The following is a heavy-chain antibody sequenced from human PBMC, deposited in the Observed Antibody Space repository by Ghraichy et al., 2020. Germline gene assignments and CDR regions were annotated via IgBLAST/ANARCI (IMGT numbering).Heavy chain of an antibody. Sequence: GESLNISCAASGFTFSNYWMTWVRQAPGKGLEWVANIKEDGSEKYFVDSVKGRFTISRDNAKNSLFLQMNSLRAEDTAIYYCARDRNSWKYNWFDSWGQGTLVTVSS. V-gene: IGHV3-7*01. J-gene: IGHJ5*01. CDR1: GFTFSNYW. D-gene: IGHD1-1*01. CDR2: IKEDGSEK. CDR3: ARDRNSWKYNWFDS.